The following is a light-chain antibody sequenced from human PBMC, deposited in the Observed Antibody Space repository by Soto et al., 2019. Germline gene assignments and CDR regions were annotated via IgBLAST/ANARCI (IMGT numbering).Light chain of an antibody. CDR1: QSGLYSSNNKNY. V-gene: IGKV4-1*01. Sequence: DIVMTQSPDSLAVSLGERATINCKSSQSGLYSSNNKNYLDWYQQKPGQPPKLLIYWASTRESGVPDRFSGSESGTDFTLSVSSLQAEDVAVYYCQRSYSTLWAFGQGTKVELK. CDR2: WAS. J-gene: IGKJ1*01. CDR3: QRSYSTLWA.